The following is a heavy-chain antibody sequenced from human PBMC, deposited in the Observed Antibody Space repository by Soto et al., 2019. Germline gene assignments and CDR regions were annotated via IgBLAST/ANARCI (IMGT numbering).Heavy chain of an antibody. Sequence: PGGSLRLSCAASGFTFSSYAMHWVRQAPGKGLEWVAVISYDGSNKYYADSVKGRFTISRDNSKNTLYLQMNSLRAEDTAVYYCERDIVIVPAALMDVWGQGTTVTVSS. CDR3: ERDIVIVPAALMDV. CDR2: ISYDGSNK. V-gene: IGHV3-30-3*01. J-gene: IGHJ6*02. CDR1: GFTFSSYA. D-gene: IGHD2-2*01.